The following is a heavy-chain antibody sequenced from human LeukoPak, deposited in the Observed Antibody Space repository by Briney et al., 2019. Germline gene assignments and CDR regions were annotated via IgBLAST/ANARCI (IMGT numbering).Heavy chain of an antibody. J-gene: IGHJ3*02. CDR2: IYYSGST. D-gene: IGHD3-22*01. CDR3: ARVGYDSSGPDAFDI. CDR1: GGSISSGDYY. Sequence: SETLSLTCTVSGGSISSGDYYWSWIRQPPGKGPEWIGYIYYSGSTYYNPSLKSRVTISVDTSKNQFSLKLSSVTAADTAVYYCARVGYDSSGPDAFDIWGQGTMVTVSS. V-gene: IGHV4-30-4*01.